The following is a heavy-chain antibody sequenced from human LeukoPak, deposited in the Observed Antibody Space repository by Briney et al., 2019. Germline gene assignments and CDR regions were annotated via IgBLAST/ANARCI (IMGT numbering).Heavy chain of an antibody. CDR3: ARSPVLDAFDI. Sequence: SETLSLTCTVSGGSISSGSYYWSWIRQPAGKGLEWIGSFYHSVSTYYNPSLKSRVTISVDTSKNQFSLKLSSVTAADTAVYYCARSPVLDAFDIWGQGTMVTVSS. CDR1: GGSISSGSYY. CDR2: FYHSVST. J-gene: IGHJ3*02. V-gene: IGHV4-39*07.